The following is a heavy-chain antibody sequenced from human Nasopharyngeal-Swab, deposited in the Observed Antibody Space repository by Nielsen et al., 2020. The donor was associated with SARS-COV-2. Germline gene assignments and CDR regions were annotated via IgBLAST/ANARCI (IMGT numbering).Heavy chain of an antibody. D-gene: IGHD5-18*01. Sequence: TLSLTCTVSGGSISSGGYYWSWIRQPPGKALEWLARIDWDDDKFYSTSLKTRLTISKDTSKNRVVLTMTNMDPVDTATYYCARVDVDTSMTHWGQGTLVTVSS. J-gene: IGHJ4*02. V-gene: IGHV2-70*16. CDR3: ARVDVDTSMTH. CDR1: GGSISSGGYY. CDR2: IDWDDDK.